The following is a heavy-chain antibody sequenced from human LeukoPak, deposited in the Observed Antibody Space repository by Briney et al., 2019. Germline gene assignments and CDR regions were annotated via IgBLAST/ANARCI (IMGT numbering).Heavy chain of an antibody. V-gene: IGHV3-23*01. D-gene: IGHD3-22*01. J-gene: IGHJ5*02. CDR3: AKDLPNYYESSGYPS. CDR1: GFTFSSFV. Sequence: PGGSLTLSCAASGFTFSSFVMSWFRQAPGPGLEWVSAISGSGGDTYYADSVKGRFTISRDNVKNTLYLQMNSLRADDTAVYYCAKDLPNYYESSGYPSWGQGTRVTVSS. CDR2: ISGSGGDT.